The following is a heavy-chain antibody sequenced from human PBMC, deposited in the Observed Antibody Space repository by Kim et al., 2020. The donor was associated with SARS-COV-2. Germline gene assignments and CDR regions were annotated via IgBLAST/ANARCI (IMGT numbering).Heavy chain of an antibody. J-gene: IGHJ6*02. CDR3: AKVGGGGYCSSTSCYRGYGMDV. CDR2: ISGSGGST. V-gene: IGHV3-23*01. CDR1: GFTFSSYA. Sequence: GGSLRLSCAASGFTFSSYAMSWVRQAPGKGLEWVSAISGSGGSTYYADSVKGRFTISRDNSKNTLYLQMNSLRAEDTAVYYCAKVGGGGYCSSTSCYRGYGMDVWGQGTTVTVSS. D-gene: IGHD2-2*02.